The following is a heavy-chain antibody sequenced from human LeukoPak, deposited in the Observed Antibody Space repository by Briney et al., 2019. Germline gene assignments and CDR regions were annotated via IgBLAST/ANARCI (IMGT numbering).Heavy chain of an antibody. CDR1: GMTFSNYG. V-gene: IGHV3-30*02. Sequence: QTGGSLRLSCVASGMTFSNYGMHWVRQAPGKGLEWVAFIWYDGSNKYYSDSVKGRFTISRDNSKNTLYLQMNSLRAEDTAVYYCAKAPNHYYDRFWDYWGQGTLVTVSS. J-gene: IGHJ4*02. CDR3: AKAPNHYYDRFWDY. D-gene: IGHD3-22*01. CDR2: IWYDGSNK.